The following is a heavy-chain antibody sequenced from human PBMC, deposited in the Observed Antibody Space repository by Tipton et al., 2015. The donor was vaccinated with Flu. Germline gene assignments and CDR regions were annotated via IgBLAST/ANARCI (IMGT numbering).Heavy chain of an antibody. CDR3: ARRDYSNYVSDPKSWFDP. V-gene: IGHV4-34*10. CDR1: GGSFSDYY. J-gene: IGHJ5*02. CDR2: INHSGST. D-gene: IGHD4-11*01. Sequence: TLSLTCAVNGGSFSDYYWTWIRQAPGKGLEWIGEINHSGSTHYSSSLKSRVTMSVDSSKNQFSLHLSSVTAADTAVYYCARRDYSNYVSDPKSWFDPWGQGTLVAVSS.